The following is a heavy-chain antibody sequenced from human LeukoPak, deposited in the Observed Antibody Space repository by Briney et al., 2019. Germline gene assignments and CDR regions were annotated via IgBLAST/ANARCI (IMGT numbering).Heavy chain of an antibody. Sequence: GGSLRLSCAPSGFTLSSYAMSWVRQAPRKGLEWVSAISGSGGSTYYADPAKGRFTISRDNSKNTLYLQMTSLRAEDTAVYYCAKGKLLDYWGQGTLVTASS. CDR2: ISGSGGST. CDR1: GFTLSSYA. CDR3: AKGKLLDY. J-gene: IGHJ4*02. V-gene: IGHV3-23*01. D-gene: IGHD1-7*01.